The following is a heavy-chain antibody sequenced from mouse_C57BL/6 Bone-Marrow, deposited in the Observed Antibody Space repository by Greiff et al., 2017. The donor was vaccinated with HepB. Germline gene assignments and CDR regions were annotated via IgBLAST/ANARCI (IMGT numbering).Heavy chain of an antibody. Sequence: EVKLMESGGGLVQPGGSLKLSCAASGFTFSDYYMYWVRQTPEKRLEWVAYISNGGGSTYYPDTVKGRFTISRDNAKNTLYLQMSRLKSGDTAMYYCAREGDGYYPFAYWGQGTLVTVSA. CDR2: ISNGGGST. CDR3: AREGDGYYPFAY. V-gene: IGHV5-12*01. D-gene: IGHD2-3*01. J-gene: IGHJ3*01. CDR1: GFTFSDYY.